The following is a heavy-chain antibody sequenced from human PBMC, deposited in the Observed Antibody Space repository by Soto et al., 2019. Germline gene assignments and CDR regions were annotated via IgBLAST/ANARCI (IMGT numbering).Heavy chain of an antibody. V-gene: IGHV3-7*01. J-gene: IGHJ3*02. Sequence: GGSLRLSCGGSGFTFKDYWMSWVRQAPGKGLQWVASINRDGSEKWYVDSVKGRFTISRDNSKNTLYLQMNSLRAEDTAVYYCAKGLWFGELPFNAFDIWGQGTMVTVSS. CDR3: AKGLWFGELPFNAFDI. CDR1: GFTFKDYW. D-gene: IGHD3-10*01. CDR2: INRDGSEK.